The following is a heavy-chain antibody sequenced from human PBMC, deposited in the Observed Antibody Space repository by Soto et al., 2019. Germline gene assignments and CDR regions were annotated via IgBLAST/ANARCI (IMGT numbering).Heavy chain of an antibody. V-gene: IGHV4-59*01. Sequence: SETLSLTCTFSCGSIISYYWSWIRQPPGKGLEWIGYIYYSGSTNYNPSLKSRVTISVDTSKNQFSLKLSSVTAADTAVYYCARDRSSGWPDYWGQGTLVTVSS. CDR1: CGSIISYY. J-gene: IGHJ4*02. D-gene: IGHD6-19*01. CDR3: ARDRSSGWPDY. CDR2: IYYSGST.